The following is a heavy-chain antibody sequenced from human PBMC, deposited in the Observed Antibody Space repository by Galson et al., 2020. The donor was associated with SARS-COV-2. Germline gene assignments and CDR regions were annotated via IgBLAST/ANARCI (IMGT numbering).Heavy chain of an antibody. V-gene: IGHV4-34*01. CDR2: IHHSGST. J-gene: IGHJ4*02. CDR3: ARRVVPAAFGM. CDR1: GGSFSVYY. Sequence: SQASETLSLTCALYGGSFSVYYWNWIRQSPGKGLEWIGEIHHSGSTKYNTSLESRVTISIDTSKNQVSLILSSVTAADTAKYYCARRVVPAAFGMWGQGTLVSVSS. D-gene: IGHD2-2*01.